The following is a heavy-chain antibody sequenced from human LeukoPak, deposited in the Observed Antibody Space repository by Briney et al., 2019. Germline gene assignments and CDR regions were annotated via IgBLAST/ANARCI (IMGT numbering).Heavy chain of an antibody. D-gene: IGHD5-18*01. Sequence: GSLRLSCAASGFTFSSYWMSWVRQAPGKGLEWIGEINHSGSTNYNPSLKSRVTISVDTSKNQFSLKLSSVTAADTAVYYCASPRGYSYGWGYYFDYWGQGTLVTVSS. CDR3: ASPRGYSYGWGYYFDY. V-gene: IGHV4-34*01. CDR1: GFTFSSYW. CDR2: INHSGST. J-gene: IGHJ4*02.